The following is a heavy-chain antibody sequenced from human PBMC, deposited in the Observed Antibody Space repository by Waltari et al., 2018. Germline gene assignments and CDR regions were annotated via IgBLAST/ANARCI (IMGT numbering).Heavy chain of an antibody. Sequence: QVPLVQSGAEVKKPGSSVKVSCKASGGTFRSYTISWVRQAPGQGLEWMGGIIPIFDTVDYAQKFQGRVTITTDESTSTAYMELTSLRSEDTDVYYCASGDFDSSGFPDSWGQGTLVTVSS. D-gene: IGHD3-22*01. CDR2: IIPIFDTV. J-gene: IGHJ4*02. CDR3: ASGDFDSSGFPDS. CDR1: GGTFRSYT. V-gene: IGHV1-69*05.